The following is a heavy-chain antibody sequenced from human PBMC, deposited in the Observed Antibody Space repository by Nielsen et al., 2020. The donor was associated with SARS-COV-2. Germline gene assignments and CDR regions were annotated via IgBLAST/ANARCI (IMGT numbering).Heavy chain of an antibody. CDR1: GGSISSSNW. CDR3: ARGGRTVMRAFDI. J-gene: IGHJ3*02. V-gene: IGHV4-4*02. Sequence: GSLRLSCAVSGGSISSSNWWSWVRQPPGKGLEWIGEIYHSGSTNYNPSLKSRVTISVDKSKNQFSLKLSSVTAADTAVYYCARGGRTVMRAFDIWGQGTMVTVSS. CDR2: IYHSGST. D-gene: IGHD4-11*01.